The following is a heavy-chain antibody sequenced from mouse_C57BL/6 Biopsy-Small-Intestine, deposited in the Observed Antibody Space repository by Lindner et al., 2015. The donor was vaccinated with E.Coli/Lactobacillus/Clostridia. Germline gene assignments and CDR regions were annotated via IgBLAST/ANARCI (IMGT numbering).Heavy chain of an antibody. CDR3: ARDYYGSSSYYYAMDY. CDR1: GYTFTSYG. J-gene: IGHJ4*01. D-gene: IGHD1-1*01. V-gene: IGHV1-81*01. CDR2: IYPRSGNT. Sequence: VQLQESGAELARPGASVKLSCKASGYTFTSYGISWVKQRTGQGLEWIGEIYPRSGNTYYNEKFKGKATLTADKSSSTAYMELRSLTSEDSAAYFCARDYYGSSSYYYAMDYWGQGTSVTVSS.